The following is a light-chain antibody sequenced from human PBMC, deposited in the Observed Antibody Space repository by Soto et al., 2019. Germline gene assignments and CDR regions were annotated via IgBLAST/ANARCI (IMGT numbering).Light chain of an antibody. CDR2: DAS. CDR3: QQLHGYPIT. Sequence: DIQLTQSPASQSVSPGDRVTINSEASQILNNYLNWYQQKPGRAPKLLIYDASNLEAGVPSRFRGSGSGTHFTLTISSLQPEDFATYYCQQLHGYPITFGQGTRLEN. CDR1: QILNNY. V-gene: IGKV1-33*01. J-gene: IGKJ5*01.